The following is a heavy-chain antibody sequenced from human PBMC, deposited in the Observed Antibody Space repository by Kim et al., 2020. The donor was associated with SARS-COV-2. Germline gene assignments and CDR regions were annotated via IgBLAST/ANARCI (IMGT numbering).Heavy chain of an antibody. J-gene: IGHJ1*01. D-gene: IGHD2-21*02. CDR3: ARDFRPYCGGDCYSRYFQH. V-gene: IGHV3-30*07. Sequence: GRCTISRDNSKNPLYLQMNSLRAEDTAVYYCARDFRPYCGGDCYSRYFQHWGQGTLVTVSS.